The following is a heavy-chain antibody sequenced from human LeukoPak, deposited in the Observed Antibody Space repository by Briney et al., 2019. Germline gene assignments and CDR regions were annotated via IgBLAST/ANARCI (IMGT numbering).Heavy chain of an antibody. D-gene: IGHD6-6*01. CDR3: ARRVSSSGWFDP. CDR1: GGTFSSYA. CDR2: IIPILGIT. Sequence: SVKVSCKASGGTFSSYAISWVRQAPGQGLEWMGRIIPILGITNYAQKFQGRVTITADKSTSTAYMELSSLRSEDTAVYYCARRVSSSGWFDPWGQGTLVTVSS. V-gene: IGHV1-69*04. J-gene: IGHJ5*02.